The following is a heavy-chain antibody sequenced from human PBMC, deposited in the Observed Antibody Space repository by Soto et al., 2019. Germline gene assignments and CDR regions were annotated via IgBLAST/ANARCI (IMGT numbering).Heavy chain of an antibody. Sequence: QVQLVQSGAEVKKPWASVKVSCKASGYTFTRYYMHWVRQAPVQGLEWMGIINPSGGSTSYAQKFQGRVTMTRDTSTSTVYMELSSLRSEDTDVYYCARGLSPGGGAFDYWGQGTLVTVSS. CDR1: GYTFTRYY. CDR3: ARGLSPGGGAFDY. V-gene: IGHV1-46*01. J-gene: IGHJ4*02. D-gene: IGHD3-16*01. CDR2: INPSGGST.